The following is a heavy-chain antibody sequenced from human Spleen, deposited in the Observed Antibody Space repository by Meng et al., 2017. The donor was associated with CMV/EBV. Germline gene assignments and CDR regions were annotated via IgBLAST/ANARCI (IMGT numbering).Heavy chain of an antibody. D-gene: IGHD1-26*01. V-gene: IGHV3-72*01. J-gene: IGHJ4*02. Sequence: FTFSDHYMDWVRQSPGKGREWVGRSRNKANTYSTEYAASVKGRFTISRDDSMNSLYLQMNSLKVEDTAVYYCVRDMTATSGGYYFDYWGQGALVTVSS. CDR1: FTFSDHY. CDR3: VRDMTATSGGYYFDY. CDR2: SRNKANTYST.